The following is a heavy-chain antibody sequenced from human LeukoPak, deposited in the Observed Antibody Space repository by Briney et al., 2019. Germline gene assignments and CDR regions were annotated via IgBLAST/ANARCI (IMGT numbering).Heavy chain of an antibody. Sequence: SETLSLTCTVSGGSISSYYWSWIRQPPGKGLEWIGSIYHSGSTFDNPSLKSRVTISVDTSKNQFSLKLSSVTAADTAVYYCAANSADYNTLGSSYKVWGQGTLVTVSS. CDR1: GGSISSYY. V-gene: IGHV4-59*04. CDR3: AANSADYNTLGSSYKV. J-gene: IGHJ4*02. CDR2: IYHSGST. D-gene: IGHD3-10*01.